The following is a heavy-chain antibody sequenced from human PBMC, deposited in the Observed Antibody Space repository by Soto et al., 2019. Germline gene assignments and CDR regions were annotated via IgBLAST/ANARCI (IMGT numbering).Heavy chain of an antibody. CDR3: AREGGREYYFDY. CDR2: ISSSSSYT. D-gene: IGHD3-16*01. V-gene: IGHV3-11*05. Sequence: QVQLVESGGGLVKPGGSLRLSCAASGFTFSDYYMSWIRQAPGKGLQWVSYISSSSSYTYYADSVKGRFTISRDNAKHSLYLQMNSLRAEDTAVYYCAREGGREYYFDYWGQGALVTVSS. CDR1: GFTFSDYY. J-gene: IGHJ4*02.